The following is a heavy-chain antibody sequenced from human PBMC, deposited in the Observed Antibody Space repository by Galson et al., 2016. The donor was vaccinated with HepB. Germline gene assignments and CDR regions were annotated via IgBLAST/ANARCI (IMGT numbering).Heavy chain of an antibody. CDR1: GFTFSDYY. D-gene: IGHD4-17*01. V-gene: IGHV3-11*01. Sequence: SLRLSCATSGFTFSDYYMSWVRQPPGKGLEYIAHIGSSGSIYYTDSVKGRFTISRDNAKNSLYLQMNSLRAEDTAVYYCVHGDYPYWGQGTLVTVSS. CDR2: IGSSGSI. J-gene: IGHJ4*02. CDR3: VHGDYPY.